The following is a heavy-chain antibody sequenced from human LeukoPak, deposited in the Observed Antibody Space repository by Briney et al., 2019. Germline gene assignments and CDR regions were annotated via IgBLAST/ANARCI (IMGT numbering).Heavy chain of an antibody. CDR1: GFTFSSYA. CDR3: AKDLRPDGLYDFDS. D-gene: IGHD5/OR15-5a*01. CDR2: IAGNSITI. Sequence: GGSLRLSCAASGFTFSSYAMSWVRQAPGRGLEWVSVIAGNSITIRYADSVKGRFTISRDNSKNTVFLQMNSLKVEDTALYYCAKDLRPDGLYDFDSWGQGTLVTVSS. J-gene: IGHJ4*02. V-gene: IGHV3-23*01.